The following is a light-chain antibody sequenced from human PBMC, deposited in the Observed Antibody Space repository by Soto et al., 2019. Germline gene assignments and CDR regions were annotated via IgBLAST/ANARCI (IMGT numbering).Light chain of an antibody. J-gene: IGKJ2*01. V-gene: IGKV3-15*01. Sequence: EIVMTQSPATLSVSPGERATLSCRASQSVSSYLAWYQQKPGLPPRLLIYDASTRATGIPDRFSGSGSGTDFTLTISSLQSADFAVYYCQQYSNWPPLYTFGRGTKLGIK. CDR1: QSVSSY. CDR3: QQYSNWPPLYT. CDR2: DAS.